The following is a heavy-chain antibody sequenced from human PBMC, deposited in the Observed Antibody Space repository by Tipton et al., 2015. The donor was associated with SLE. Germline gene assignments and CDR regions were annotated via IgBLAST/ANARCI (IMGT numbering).Heavy chain of an antibody. V-gene: IGHV4-61*10. CDR2: IYYSGST. J-gene: IGHJ2*01. Sequence: TLSLTCTVSGGSISSGSYYWSWIRQPAGKGLEWIGYIYYSGSTNYNPSLKSRVAISVDTSKNQFSLKLSSVTAADTAVYYCARDRDSSGWYGRYFDLWGRGTLVTVSS. CDR3: ARDRDSSGWYGRYFDL. D-gene: IGHD6-19*01. CDR1: GGSISSGSYY.